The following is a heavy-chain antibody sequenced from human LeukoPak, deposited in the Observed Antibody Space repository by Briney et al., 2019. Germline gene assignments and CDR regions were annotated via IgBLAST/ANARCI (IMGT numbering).Heavy chain of an antibody. J-gene: IGHJ4*02. CDR3: TRASVAGRRFDY. V-gene: IGHV1-46*03. Sequence: ASVKVSCKASGYTFTSYYMHWVRQAPGQGLEWMGIINPSGGSTTYAQKSQGRVTMTRDTSTGTVYMELSSLRSEDTAVYYCTRASVAGRRFDYWGQGTLVTVSS. CDR2: INPSGGST. CDR1: GYTFTSYY. D-gene: IGHD6-19*01.